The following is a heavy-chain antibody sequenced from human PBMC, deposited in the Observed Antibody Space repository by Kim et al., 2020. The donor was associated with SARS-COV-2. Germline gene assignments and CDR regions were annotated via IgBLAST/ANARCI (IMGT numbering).Heavy chain of an antibody. J-gene: IGHJ4*02. V-gene: IGHV3-23*01. CDR2: FSGSGGST. D-gene: IGHD3-9*01. Sequence: GGSLRLSCAASGFTFSSYAMSWVRQAPGKGLEWVSAFSGSGGSTYYADSVKGRFTISRDNSKNTLYLQMNSLRAEDTAVYYCAKKIFSLYSFDYWGQGTLVTVSS. CDR1: GFTFSSYA. CDR3: AKKIFSLYSFDY.